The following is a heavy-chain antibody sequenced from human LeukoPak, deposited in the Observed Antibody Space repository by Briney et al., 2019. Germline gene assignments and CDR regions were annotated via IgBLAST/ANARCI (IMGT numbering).Heavy chain of an antibody. V-gene: IGHV3-11*04. CDR1: GFAFSDCY. D-gene: IGHD6-13*01. J-gene: IGHJ5*02. CDR2: IGGSGGDI. CDR3: ARDRRYSSSWCYLENWFDP. Sequence: GGSLRLSCAASGFAFSDCYMTWIRQAPGKGLEYISYIGGSGGDITYADSVRGRFTVSRDNAKNSLYLQMNSLRAEDTAVYYCARDRRYSSSWCYLENWFDPWGQGTLVTVSS.